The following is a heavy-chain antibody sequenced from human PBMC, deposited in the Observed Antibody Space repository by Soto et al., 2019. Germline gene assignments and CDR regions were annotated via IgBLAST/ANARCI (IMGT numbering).Heavy chain of an antibody. J-gene: IGHJ6*02. Sequence: WGTLRLSCAASGFTFSRYWMHWVRQAPGKGLVWVSRIHFDGSSTRYADSVQGRFTISRDNAKNTLYLQMNSLRAEDTAVYYCTRDYYDRSGSDYVDYGMDVWGQGTTIIFSS. CDR2: IHFDGSST. D-gene: IGHD3-22*01. CDR1: GFTFSRYW. V-gene: IGHV3-74*01. CDR3: TRDYYDRSGSDYVDYGMDV.